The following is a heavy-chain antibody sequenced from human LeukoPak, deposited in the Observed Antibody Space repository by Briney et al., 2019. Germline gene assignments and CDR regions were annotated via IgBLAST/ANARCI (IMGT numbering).Heavy chain of an antibody. J-gene: IGHJ4*02. D-gene: IGHD4-17*01. CDR2: INGDGSRT. Sequence: GGSLTLSCAASGFTFSTNWMHWVRQAPGKGLVWVSRINGDGSRTNYADSVEGRFTISRDNAKNTVYLQMNSLRAEDTAVYSCARGATYAYYFDYWGQGILVTVSS. CDR1: GFTFSTNW. CDR3: ARGATYAYYFDY. V-gene: IGHV3-74*01.